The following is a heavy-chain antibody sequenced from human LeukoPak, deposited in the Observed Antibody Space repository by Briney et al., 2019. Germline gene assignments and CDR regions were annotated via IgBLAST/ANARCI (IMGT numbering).Heavy chain of an antibody. V-gene: IGHV3-23*01. CDR3: AKDIALSYYYDSSGSVDS. J-gene: IGHJ4*02. CDR2: ISGSGGST. Sequence: GGSLRLSCAASGFTLSSYAMSWVRQAPGKGLEWVSAISGSGGSTYYADSVKGRFTISRDNSKNTLYQQMNSLRAEDTAVYYCAKDIALSYYYDSSGSVDSWGQGTLVTVSS. CDR1: GFTLSSYA. D-gene: IGHD3-22*01.